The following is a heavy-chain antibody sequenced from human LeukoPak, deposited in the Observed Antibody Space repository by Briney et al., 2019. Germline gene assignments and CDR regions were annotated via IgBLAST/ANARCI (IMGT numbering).Heavy chain of an antibody. J-gene: IGHJ4*02. V-gene: IGHV3-7*01. Sequence: GGSLRLSCAGSGFLFNKFWMNWVRQAPGKGLEWVASINQDGLEKYYVDFVKGRFTLSRDNAKNSVFLQMNRLRAEDTAVFYCARSYSSSSDFDFWGQGTLVTVSS. CDR3: ARSYSSSSDFDF. CDR1: GFLFNKFW. CDR2: INQDGLEK. D-gene: IGHD3-22*01.